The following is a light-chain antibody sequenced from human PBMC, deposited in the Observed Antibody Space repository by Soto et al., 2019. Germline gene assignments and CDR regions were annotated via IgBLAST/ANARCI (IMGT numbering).Light chain of an antibody. Sequence: DIPMTQSPSTLSASVGDSVTITFRASQSIIDWLALYHQKPGKVPKLLIYKTSSLESGVPSRFSGSGSGTEFTLTISSLQPDDFATYYCQQYKSYPWTFGQGTKVDIK. V-gene: IGKV1-5*03. J-gene: IGKJ1*01. CDR2: KTS. CDR3: QQYKSYPWT. CDR1: QSIIDW.